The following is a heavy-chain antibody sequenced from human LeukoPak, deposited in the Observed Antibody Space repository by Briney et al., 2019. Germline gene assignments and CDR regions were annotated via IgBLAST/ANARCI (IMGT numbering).Heavy chain of an antibody. D-gene: IGHD3-16*01. V-gene: IGHV3-33*05. CDR1: GFTFSRYG. CDR2: ISYDGSSK. CDR3: ARDGPNINYYYMDV. Sequence: PGGSLRLSCAASGFTFSRYGMHWVRQAPGKGLEWVTIISYDGSSKYYADSVKGRFTTSRDNSKNTLLLQMNSLRAEDTAVYYCARDGPNINYYYMDVWGRGTTVTVSS. J-gene: IGHJ6*03.